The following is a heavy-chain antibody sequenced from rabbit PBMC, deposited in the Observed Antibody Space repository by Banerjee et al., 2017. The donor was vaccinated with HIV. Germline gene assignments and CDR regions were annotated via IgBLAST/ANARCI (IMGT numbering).Heavy chain of an antibody. CDR1: GFSFSSSYY. CDR3: ARAERYYASGWGGNAFDP. D-gene: IGHD4-1*01. J-gene: IGHJ2*01. Sequence: QSLEESGGDLVKPGASLTLTCTASGFSFSSSYYMCWVRQAPGKGLEWIACIYAGYSGSTYYASWAKGRFTISKTSSATVTLQMTSLTAADTATYFCARAERYYASGWGGNAFDPWGPGTLVTVS. CDR2: IYAGYSGST. V-gene: IGHV1S40*01.